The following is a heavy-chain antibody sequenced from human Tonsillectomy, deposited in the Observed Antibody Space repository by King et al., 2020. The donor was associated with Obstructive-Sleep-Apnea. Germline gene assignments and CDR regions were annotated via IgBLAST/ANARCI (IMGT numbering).Heavy chain of an antibody. V-gene: IGHV5-10-1*01. D-gene: IGHD1-26*01. CDR3: ASTQVGTTPSYFDY. Sequence: VQLVESGAEVKKPGESLRISCKGSGYSFTIYWISWVRQMPGKGLEWMGRIDPSDSYTTYSPSFQGHVTISADKSISTAYLQWSSLKASDTAMYYCASTQVGTTPSYFDYWGQGTLVTVSS. CDR2: IDPSDSYT. J-gene: IGHJ4*02. CDR1: GYSFTIYW.